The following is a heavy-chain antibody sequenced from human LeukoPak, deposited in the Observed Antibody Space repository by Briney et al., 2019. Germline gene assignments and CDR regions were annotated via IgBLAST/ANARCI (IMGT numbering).Heavy chain of an antibody. CDR2: INNNGRST. CDR1: GFTFSSHA. D-gene: IGHD4-17*01. Sequence: GGSLRLSCAVSGFTFSSHAMSWVRQAPGKGLEWVSAINNNGRSTYYADSVKGRFTISRDNSKNTLYLQMNSLRAEDTAVYFCARDATTVTTYAFDIWGQGTMVTVSS. V-gene: IGHV3-23*01. J-gene: IGHJ3*02. CDR3: ARDATTVTTYAFDI.